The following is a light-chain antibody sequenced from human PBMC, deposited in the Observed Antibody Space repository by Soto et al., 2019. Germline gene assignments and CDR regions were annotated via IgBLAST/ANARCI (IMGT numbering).Light chain of an antibody. CDR2: GAS. CDR1: QSVSSN. J-gene: IGKJ1*01. Sequence: VMKQAPHTLSVTPEERATLYCRASQSVSSNLAWYQQKPGQAPRLLIYGASTRATGIPARFSGSGSGTEFTLTISSLQSEDFAVYYCQQYNNWPPVTFGQGTKVDIK. CDR3: QQYNNWPPVT. V-gene: IGKV3-15*01.